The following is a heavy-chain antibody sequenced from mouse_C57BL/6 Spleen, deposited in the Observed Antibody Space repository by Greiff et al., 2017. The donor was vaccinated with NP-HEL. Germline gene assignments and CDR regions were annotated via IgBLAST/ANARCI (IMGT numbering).Heavy chain of an antibody. CDR2: IDPSDSYT. CDR1: GYTFTSYW. D-gene: IGHD2-10*01. J-gene: IGHJ4*01. V-gene: IGHV1-50*01. Sequence: QFQLQQPGAELVKPGASVKLSCKASGYTFTSYWMQWVKQRPGQGLEWIGEIDPSDSYTNYNQKFKGKATLTVDTSSSTAYMQLSSLTSEDSAVYYCARAYYGNYDYAMDYWGQGTTVTVSS. CDR3: ARAYYGNYDYAMDY.